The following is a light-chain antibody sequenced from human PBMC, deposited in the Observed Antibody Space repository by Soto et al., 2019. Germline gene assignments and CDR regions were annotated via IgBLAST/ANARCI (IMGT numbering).Light chain of an antibody. V-gene: IGKV1-9*01. CDR1: QGISSY. CDR3: QQLNTSPLT. Sequence: DIQLTQSPSFLSASVGDRVTITCRASQGISSYLAWYQQKPGKAPKLLIYAASTLQSGVPSRFSGSGSETEFTLTISILQPEDFATYYCQQLNTSPLTFGPGTKVDIK. J-gene: IGKJ3*01. CDR2: AAS.